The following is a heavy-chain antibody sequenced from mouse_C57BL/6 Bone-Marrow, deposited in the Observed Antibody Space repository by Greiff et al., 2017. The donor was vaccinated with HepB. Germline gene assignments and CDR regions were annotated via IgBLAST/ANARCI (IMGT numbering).Heavy chain of an antibody. CDR2: IDPSDSYT. Sequence: QVQLQQPGAELVMPGASVKLSCKASGYTFTSYWMHWVKQRPGQGLEWIGEIDPSDSYTNYNQKFKGKSTLTVDKSSSTAYMQLSSLTSEDSAVYYCARQNWVYFDDWDQGTTITVAS. V-gene: IGHV1-69*01. CDR1: GYTFTSYW. CDR3: ARQNWVYFDD. D-gene: IGHD4-1*01. J-gene: IGHJ2*01.